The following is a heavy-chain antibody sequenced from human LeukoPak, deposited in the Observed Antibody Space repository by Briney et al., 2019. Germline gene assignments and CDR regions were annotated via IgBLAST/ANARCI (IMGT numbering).Heavy chain of an antibody. CDR3: ARARSSSGSPDALDI. Sequence: GGSLRLSCAASGFTFSDYYMSWIRQAPGKGLEWVSYISSTGSTIYYADSVKGRFTISRDNARNSLYLQMNSLRAEDTAVYYCARARSSSGSPDALDIWGQGTMVTVSS. J-gene: IGHJ3*02. CDR1: GFTFSDYY. CDR2: ISSTGSTI. V-gene: IGHV3-11*01. D-gene: IGHD3-22*01.